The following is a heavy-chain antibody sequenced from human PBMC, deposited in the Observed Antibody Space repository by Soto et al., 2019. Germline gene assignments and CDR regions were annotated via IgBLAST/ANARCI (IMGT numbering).Heavy chain of an antibody. J-gene: IGHJ6*02. CDR2: IIPIFNTA. Sequence: QVQLVQSGAQVKKPGASVKVSCKTFGYIFTNYDMHWVRQAPGQGLEWMGGIIPIFNTANYAQKFQGRVTITADKSTSTAYMELSSLRSEDTAVYYCARGLVVPAGIRYYYYGMDVWGQGTTVTVSS. CDR3: ARGLVVPAGIRYYYYGMDV. V-gene: IGHV1-69*06. CDR1: GYIFTNYD. D-gene: IGHD2-2*01.